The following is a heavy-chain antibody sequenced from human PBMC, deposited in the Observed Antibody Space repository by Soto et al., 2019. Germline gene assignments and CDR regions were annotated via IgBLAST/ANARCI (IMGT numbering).Heavy chain of an antibody. Sequence: AGGSLRLSCAASGFTFSSYAMSWVRQAPGKGLEWVSAISGSGGSTYYADSVKGRFTISRDNSKNTLYLQMNSLRAEDTAVYYCARWYSSSWRNFDYWGQGTLVTVSS. D-gene: IGHD6-13*01. CDR2: ISGSGGST. V-gene: IGHV3-23*01. J-gene: IGHJ4*02. CDR1: GFTFSSYA. CDR3: ARWYSSSWRNFDY.